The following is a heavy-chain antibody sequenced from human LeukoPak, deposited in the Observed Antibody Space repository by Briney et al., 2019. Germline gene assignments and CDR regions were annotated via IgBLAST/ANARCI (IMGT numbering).Heavy chain of an antibody. J-gene: IGHJ5*02. D-gene: IGHD1-1*01. V-gene: IGHV1-2*02. CDR2: INLNTGYT. Sequence: GASVKVSCNPSGDTFTANYLHWVRQAPGQGLEWLGWINLNTGYTKYAQKFQGRVTMTRDTSTSSAFMELSRLRSDDTAVYFCAEDVGRTGTNCFDPWGQGTLVTVSS. CDR1: GDTFTANY. CDR3: AEDVGRTGTNCFDP.